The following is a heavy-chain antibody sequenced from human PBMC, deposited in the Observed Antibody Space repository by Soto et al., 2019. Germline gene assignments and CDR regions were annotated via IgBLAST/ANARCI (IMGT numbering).Heavy chain of an antibody. CDR3: ARAYSGRLPRRADYYYAMDV. CDR2: LGAADDP. V-gene: IGHV3-13*05. D-gene: IGHD2-15*01. Sequence: EVQLVESGGDVVQPGGSLRLSCAASAFTLSAYDMHWVRQPNGKGLEWVSALGAADDPYYLGSVKGRFTISRENAKNSLYLHMNNLRAVDTAVYYCARAYSGRLPRRADYYYAMDVWGQGTTVTVSS. J-gene: IGHJ6*02. CDR1: AFTLSAYD.